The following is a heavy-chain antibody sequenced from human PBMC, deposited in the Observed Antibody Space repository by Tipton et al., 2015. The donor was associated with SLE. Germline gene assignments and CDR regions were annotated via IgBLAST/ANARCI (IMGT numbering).Heavy chain of an antibody. CDR2: ISKTGST. CDR3: ARHRLDYDYVWGSYRYFDY. CDR1: GGSISSGVYY. J-gene: IGHJ4*02. D-gene: IGHD3-16*02. Sequence: TLSLTCTVSGGSISSGVYYWTWIRQNPEMGLEWIGHISKTGSTSYNPSLSGRIDISVDTSENHFSLKLNSVTAADTAVYYCARHRLDYDYVWGSYRYFDYWGQGILVTVSS. V-gene: IGHV4-31*03.